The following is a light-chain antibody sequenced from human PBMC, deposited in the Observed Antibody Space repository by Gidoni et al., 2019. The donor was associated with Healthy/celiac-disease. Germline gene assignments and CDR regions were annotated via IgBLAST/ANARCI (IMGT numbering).Light chain of an antibody. J-gene: IGKJ1*01. Sequence: DIVMTQSPASLAVSLGERATINCKSSQSVLYSSNNKNYLAWYQQKPGQPPKRLIYGASTRESGVPDRFSGSGSGTDFTLTISSLQAEDVAVYYCQQYYSTPWTFGQGTKVEIK. CDR1: QSVLYSSNNKNY. CDR3: QQYYSTPWT. CDR2: GAS. V-gene: IGKV4-1*01.